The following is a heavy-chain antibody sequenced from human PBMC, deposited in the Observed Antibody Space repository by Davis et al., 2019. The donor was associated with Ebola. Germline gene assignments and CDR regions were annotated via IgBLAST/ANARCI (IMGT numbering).Heavy chain of an antibody. CDR1: GFTFSSYG. V-gene: IGHV3-33*01. CDR3: ARAVQGVAATVPYYFYGMDV. Sequence: GESLKISCAASGFTFSSYGMHWVRQAPGKGLEWVAVIWYDGSNKYYADSVKGRFTISRDNSKNTLYLQMNSLRAEDTAVYYCARAVQGVAATVPYYFYGMDVWGQGTTVTVSS. D-gene: IGHD6-25*01. J-gene: IGHJ6*02. CDR2: IWYDGSNK.